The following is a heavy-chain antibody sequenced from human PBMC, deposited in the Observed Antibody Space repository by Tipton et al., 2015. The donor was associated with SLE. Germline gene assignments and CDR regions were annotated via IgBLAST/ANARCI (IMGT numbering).Heavy chain of an antibody. CDR2: INHSGNT. D-gene: IGHD5-18*01. V-gene: IGHV4-34*01. CDR1: GGSFSDYS. J-gene: IGHJ4*02. Sequence: TLSLTCAVYGGSFSDYSWSWIRQPPGKGLEWIGEINHSGNTNYNPSLKSRVTLSIDTSKNHFSLKLSSVTAADTAVYFCARDRDSYGHFDYWGRGTLVAVSS. CDR3: ARDRDSYGHFDY.